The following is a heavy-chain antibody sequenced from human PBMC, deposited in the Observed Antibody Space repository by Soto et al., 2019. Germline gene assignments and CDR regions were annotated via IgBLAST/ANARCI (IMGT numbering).Heavy chain of an antibody. CDR1: GFTFNMYW. Sequence: GGSLRLSCAGSGFTFNMYWVHWVRQVPGKGPVWVARIYNDGTYADYADSVKGRFTISRDNAKDTLYLQMNDLRAEDSALYHCTRGPRATSAGTSAHWGQGTLVTVSS. CDR2: IYNDGTYA. D-gene: IGHD6-13*01. CDR3: TRGPRATSAGTSAH. J-gene: IGHJ4*02. V-gene: IGHV3-74*01.